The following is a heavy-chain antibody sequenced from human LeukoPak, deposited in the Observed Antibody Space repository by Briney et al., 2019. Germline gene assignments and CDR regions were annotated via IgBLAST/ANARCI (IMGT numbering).Heavy chain of an antibody. D-gene: IGHD3-10*01. V-gene: IGHV3-23*01. CDR2: ISGSGGST. J-gene: IGHJ4*02. Sequence: PGGSPRLSCAASGFTFSSYGMSWVRQAPGKGLEWVSAISGSGGSTYYADSVKGRFTISRDNSKNTLYLQMNSLRAEDTAVYYCAKGPMVRGSPFDYWGQGTLVTVSS. CDR1: GFTFSSYG. CDR3: AKGPMVRGSPFDY.